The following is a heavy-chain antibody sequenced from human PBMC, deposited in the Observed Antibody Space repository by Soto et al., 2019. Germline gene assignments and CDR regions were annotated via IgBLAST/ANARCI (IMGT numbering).Heavy chain of an antibody. CDR2: IIPVFGTT. D-gene: IGHD3-16*01. CDR1: GGLFSSFA. Sequence: QEQLVQSGPEVKKPGSSVKVSCKDSGGLFSSFAISWVRQAPGQGLEWLGGIIPVFGTTNYAEKFQGRVTITADESTNTAYMELSCLTSGDTAMYYCGRGGGPYVWFNEFWGQGTLVTVSS. V-gene: IGHV1-69*01. CDR3: GRGGGPYVWFNEF. J-gene: IGHJ4*02.